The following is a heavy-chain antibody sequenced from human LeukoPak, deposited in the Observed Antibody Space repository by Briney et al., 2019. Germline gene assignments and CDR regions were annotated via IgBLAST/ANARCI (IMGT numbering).Heavy chain of an antibody. CDR3: ARVMEQGITMMN. J-gene: IGHJ4*02. D-gene: IGHD3-22*01. Sequence: ASVKVSCKASGYTFTSYDINWVRQATGQGLEWMGWMNPNSGNTGYAQKFQGRVTITRNTSISTAYTELSSLRSEDTAVYYCARVMEQGITMMNWGQGTLVTVSS. CDR2: MNPNSGNT. V-gene: IGHV1-8*03. CDR1: GYTFTSYD.